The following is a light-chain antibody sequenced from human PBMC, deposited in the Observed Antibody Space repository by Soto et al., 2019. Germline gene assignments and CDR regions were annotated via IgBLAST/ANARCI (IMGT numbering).Light chain of an antibody. CDR2: EVT. Sequence: QPVLTQPPSASGSPGQSVTISCAGTYSDIGDYNYVSWYQQHPGKVPKLIIYEVTQRPSGVPDRFSGSKSGYTASLTVSDLQPADEAVYYCSSYSGTNANVIFGGGTKVTVL. CDR3: SSYSGTNANVI. J-gene: IGLJ2*01. V-gene: IGLV2-8*01. CDR1: YSDIGDYNY.